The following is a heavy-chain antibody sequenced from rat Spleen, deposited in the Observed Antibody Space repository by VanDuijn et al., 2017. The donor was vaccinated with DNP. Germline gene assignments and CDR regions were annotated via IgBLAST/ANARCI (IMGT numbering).Heavy chain of an antibody. CDR2: ISYDGGYT. Sequence: EVQLVESGGGLIQPGRSLNLSCAASGFTFSSYYMAWVRRAPTKGLEWVAYISYDGGYTYFGDSVKGRFTISRDNAKSSLYLQMDSLRSEETATYYGTKLGDYWGQGVMVTVSS. CDR1: GFTFSSYY. V-gene: IGHV5-20*01. CDR3: TKLGDY. J-gene: IGHJ2*01. D-gene: IGHD5-1*01.